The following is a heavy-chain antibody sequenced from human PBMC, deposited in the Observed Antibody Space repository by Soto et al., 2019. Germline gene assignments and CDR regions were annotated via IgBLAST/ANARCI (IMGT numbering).Heavy chain of an antibody. Sequence: QVQLVQSGAEVKKPGSSVKVSCKASGGTFSSYTISWVRQAPGQGLEWMGRIIPILGIANYAQKFQGRVTITADKSTSTAYMELSILRSEDTALYDCARDEAAYYRGYWGQGTMVTVSS. V-gene: IGHV1-69*08. D-gene: IGHD3-10*01. CDR1: GGTFSSYT. CDR3: ARDEAAYYRGY. J-gene: IGHJ4*02. CDR2: IIPILGIA.